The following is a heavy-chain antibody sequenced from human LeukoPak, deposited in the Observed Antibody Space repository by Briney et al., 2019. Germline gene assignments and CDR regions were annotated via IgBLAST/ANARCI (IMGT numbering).Heavy chain of an antibody. V-gene: IGHV1-18*01. J-gene: IGHJ4*02. D-gene: IGHD6-13*01. CDR1: GGTFSSYA. Sequence: ASVKVSCKASGGTFSSYAISWVRQAPGQGLEWMGWISAYNGNTNYAQKLQGRVTMTTDTSTSTAYMELRSLRSDDTAVYYCARRAAAGTVDYWGQGTLVTVSS. CDR3: ARRAAAGTVDY. CDR2: ISAYNGNT.